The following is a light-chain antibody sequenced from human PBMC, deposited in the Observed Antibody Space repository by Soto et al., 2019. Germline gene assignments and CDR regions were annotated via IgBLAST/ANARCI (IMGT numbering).Light chain of an antibody. CDR1: QTVSRY. CDR2: AAS. V-gene: IGKV1-39*01. CDR3: QQYNNWPPIT. J-gene: IGKJ5*01. Sequence: DIQLTQSPSSLSASVGDTVTITCRSSQTVSRYLNWYQQKSGTAPKLLIYAASTLHTGVPSRFSGRGSGTEFTLTISSLQSEDFAVYYCQQYNNWPPITFGQGTRLEI.